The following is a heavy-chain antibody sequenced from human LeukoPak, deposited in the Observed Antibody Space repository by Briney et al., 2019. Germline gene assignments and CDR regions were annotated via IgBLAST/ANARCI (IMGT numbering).Heavy chain of an antibody. Sequence: SETLSLTCTVSGGSISSYYRSWIRQPAGKGLEWIGRIYTSGSTNYNPSLKSRVTMSVDTSKNQFSLKLSSVTAADTAVYYCAVVGYSGYDFWGDAFDIWGQGTMVTVSS. V-gene: IGHV4-4*07. CDR2: IYTSGST. J-gene: IGHJ3*02. D-gene: IGHD5-12*01. CDR1: GGSISSYY. CDR3: AVVGYSGYDFWGDAFDI.